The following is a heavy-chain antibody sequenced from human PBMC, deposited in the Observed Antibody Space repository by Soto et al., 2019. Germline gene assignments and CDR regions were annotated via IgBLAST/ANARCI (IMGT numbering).Heavy chain of an antibody. CDR3: TRGRGSGWKPNI. J-gene: IGHJ4*02. D-gene: IGHD6-19*01. CDR2: MNPGSGNA. V-gene: IGHV1-8*01. CDR1: GYSFTSYD. Sequence: QVRLAQSGAEVEKPGASVRVSCKAFGYSFTSYDINWVRQATGQGLEWMGWMNPGSGNADYAQKFYGRVTMTRDTSINTAYLDVYDLTPDDSGVYYCTRGRGSGWKPNIWGQGTLVTVSS.